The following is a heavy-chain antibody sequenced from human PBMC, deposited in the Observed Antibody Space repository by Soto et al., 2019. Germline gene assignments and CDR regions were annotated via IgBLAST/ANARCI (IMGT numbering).Heavy chain of an antibody. Sequence: EVQLVQSGAEVKKPGESLKISCKGSGYSFTSYWIGWVRQMPGKGLEWMGIIYPGDSDTRYSPSFQGQVTISADKSISPAYLQWSGLKASDTAMYYGARFGVRTPTTVVTGTYGMDVWGQGTTVTVSS. CDR3: ARFGVRTPTTVVTGTYGMDV. J-gene: IGHJ6*02. CDR1: GYSFTSYW. D-gene: IGHD4-17*01. V-gene: IGHV5-51*03. CDR2: IYPGDSDT.